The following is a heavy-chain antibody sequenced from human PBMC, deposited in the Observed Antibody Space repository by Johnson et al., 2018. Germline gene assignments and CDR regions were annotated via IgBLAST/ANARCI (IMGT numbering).Heavy chain of an antibody. CDR3: PTYYDILTGYPRGAFDI. D-gene: IGHD3-9*01. CDR2: IKSKTDGGTT. CDR1: GFTFSNAW. Sequence: EVQLVESGGGLVKPGGSLRLSCAASGFTFSNAWMSWVRQAPGKGLEWVGRIKSKTDGGTTDYAAPVKGRFTISRDDSKNTLYLQMNSLKTEDTAVYYCPTYYDILTGYPRGAFDIWGQGTMVTVSS. J-gene: IGHJ3*02. V-gene: IGHV3-15*01.